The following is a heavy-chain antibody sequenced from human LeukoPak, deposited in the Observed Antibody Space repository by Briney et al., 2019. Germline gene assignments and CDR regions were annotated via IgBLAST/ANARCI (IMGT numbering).Heavy chain of an antibody. CDR2: ISYDGNNK. D-gene: IGHD1-14*01. V-gene: IGHV3-30-3*01. CDR1: GFTFRNYA. CDR3: VRDGTTCTGYYLDY. J-gene: IGHJ4*02. Sequence: PGRSLRLSCAASGFTFRNYAIHWVRQARGKGLEWVTVISYDGNNKYYADSVKGRFTISRDNYKDTLYLQMNSLRAEYTAVYYCVRDGTTCTGYYLDYWGQGTLVTVSS.